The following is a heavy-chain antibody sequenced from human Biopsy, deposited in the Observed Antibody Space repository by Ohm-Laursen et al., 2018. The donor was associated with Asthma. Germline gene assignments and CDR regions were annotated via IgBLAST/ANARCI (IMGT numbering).Heavy chain of an antibody. CDR2: IIPIFGTA. CDR1: GGTYSSHS. D-gene: IGHD7-27*01. CDR3: ARSSHINWGGYFDY. V-gene: IGHV1-69*13. Sequence: SVKVSCKASGGTYSSHSISWVRQAPGQGLEWMGGIIPIFGTANYAQKFQGRVTITADESTSTAYMELSSLRSEDTAVYYCARSSHINWGGYFDYWGQGTLVTVSS. J-gene: IGHJ4*02.